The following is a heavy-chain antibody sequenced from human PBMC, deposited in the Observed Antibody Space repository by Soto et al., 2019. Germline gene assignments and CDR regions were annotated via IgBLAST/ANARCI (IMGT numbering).Heavy chain of an antibody. D-gene: IGHD6-19*01. J-gene: IGHJ4*02. CDR3: TRERVDIAVAAPSDY. CDR2: IYSVGTT. CDR1: GLIVSSNY. V-gene: IGHV3-66*01. Sequence: EVQLVESGGGLVQPGGSLRLSCAASGLIVSSNYMTWVRQSPGKGLEWVALIYSVGTTKYADSVKGRFTISRSNSKNTVYLQMNSLRAEATAVYYCTRERVDIAVAAPSDYWGQGTLVTVSS.